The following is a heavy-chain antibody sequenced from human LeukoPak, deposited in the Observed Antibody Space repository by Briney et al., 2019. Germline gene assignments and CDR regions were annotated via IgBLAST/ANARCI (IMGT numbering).Heavy chain of an antibody. CDR2: IYYGGST. J-gene: IGHJ4*02. CDR3: ARSYASGTYSGGY. D-gene: IGHD3-10*01. Sequence: SEPLSLTCTVPGGPVSSYYWSWIRQPPGKGLDWIGYIYYGGSTNYHPSLKSRVTISADTSKNQFSLRLSSVTAADTAVYYWARSYASGTYSGGYWGQGTLVTVSS. CDR1: GGPVSSYY. V-gene: IGHV4-59*08.